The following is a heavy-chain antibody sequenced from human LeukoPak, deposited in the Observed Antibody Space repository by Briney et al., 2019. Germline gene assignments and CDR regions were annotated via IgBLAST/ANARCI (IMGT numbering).Heavy chain of an antibody. J-gene: IGHJ4*02. CDR3: ARGSGSSWYFYFDY. Sequence: RPGGSLRLSCAASGFTFDDHGMSLVRQAPGKGLEWFSGIKWDGGRTGYADSVKGRFTISRDNAKNSVYLQKNSLRAEDTALYYCARGSGSSWYFYFDYWGQGTLVTVSS. CDR2: IKWDGGRT. D-gene: IGHD6-13*01. CDR1: GFTFDDHG. V-gene: IGHV3-20*04.